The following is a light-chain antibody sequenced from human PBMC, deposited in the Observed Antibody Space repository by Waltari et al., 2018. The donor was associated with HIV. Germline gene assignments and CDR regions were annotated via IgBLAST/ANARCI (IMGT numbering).Light chain of an antibody. CDR2: EVN. J-gene: IGLJ3*02. CDR1: SSYVGNYNY. CDR3: SSYAATNTLV. V-gene: IGLV2-8*01. Sequence: QSALTQPPSASGSPGPSVTIPCPGTSSYVGNYNYVPWYQQHPGKPPKLMIYEVNKRPSGVPDRFSGSKSGNTASLTVSGLQAEDEAEYYCSSYAATNTLVFGGGTKVTVL.